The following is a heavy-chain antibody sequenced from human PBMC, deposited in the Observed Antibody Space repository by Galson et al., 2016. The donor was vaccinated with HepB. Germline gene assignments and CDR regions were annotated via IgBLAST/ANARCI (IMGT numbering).Heavy chain of an antibody. CDR2: MNPNSGDT. V-gene: IGHV1-2*04. J-gene: IGHJ6*02. Sequence: SVKVSCKASGYTFTAYFIHWVRQAPGHGLEWLGWMNPNSGDTEYAQKFQGWVAMTRDTSIGTAYMDLRQLRSDDTAVYYCARGNYSSAWRLYYYGMDVWGQGTTVTVSS. CDR3: ARGNYSSAWRLYYYGMDV. CDR1: GYTFTAYF. D-gene: IGHD6-19*01.